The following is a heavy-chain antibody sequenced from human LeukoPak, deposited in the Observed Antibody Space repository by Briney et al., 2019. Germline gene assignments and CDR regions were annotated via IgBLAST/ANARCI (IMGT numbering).Heavy chain of an antibody. CDR3: ARDIIIGGYDYPHDY. CDR2: ISSSSSYI. D-gene: IGHD5-12*01. J-gene: IGHJ4*02. CDR1: GFTFSSYS. Sequence: GGSLRLSCAASGFTFSSYSMNWVRQAPGKGLEWVSSISSSSSYIHYADSVKGRFTISRDNAKNSLYLQMNSLRAEDTAVYYCARDIIIGGYDYPHDYWGQGTLVTVSS. V-gene: IGHV3-21*01.